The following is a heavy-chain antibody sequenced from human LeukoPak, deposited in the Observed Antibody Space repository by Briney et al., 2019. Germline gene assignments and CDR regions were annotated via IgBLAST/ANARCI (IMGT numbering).Heavy chain of an antibody. D-gene: IGHD2-21*02. V-gene: IGHV3-48*04. Sequence: PGGSLRLSCAASGFTFSSYSMNWVRQAPGKGLEWVSYISVGSSAIYYANSVKGRFTISRDNAKNSLYLQMNSLRAEDTAVYYCARGNHIYGDQSLDTWGQGTLLTVSS. CDR3: ARGNHIYGDQSLDT. CDR1: GFTFSSYS. CDR2: ISVGSSAI. J-gene: IGHJ5*02.